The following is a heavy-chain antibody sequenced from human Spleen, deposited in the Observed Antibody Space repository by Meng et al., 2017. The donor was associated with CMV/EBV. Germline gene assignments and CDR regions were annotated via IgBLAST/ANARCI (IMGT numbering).Heavy chain of an antibody. J-gene: IGHJ4*02. V-gene: IGHV4-39*07. Sequence: SETLSLTCTVSGGSISSSSYYWGWIRQPPGKGLEWIGSIFYSGSTYYNPSLKSRVTISVDTSKSQFSLKLSSVTAADTAVYYCARAPAGYCSSARCQYYFDYWGRGTLVTVSS. D-gene: IGHD2-2*01. CDR3: ARAPAGYCSSARCQYYFDY. CDR1: GGSISSSSYY. CDR2: IFYSGST.